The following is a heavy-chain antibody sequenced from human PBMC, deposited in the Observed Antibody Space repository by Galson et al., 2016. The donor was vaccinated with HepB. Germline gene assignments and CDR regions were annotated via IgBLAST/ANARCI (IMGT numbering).Heavy chain of an antibody. CDR1: GFTFSTYP. Sequence: SLRLCCAASGFTFSTYPMGWVRQAPGKGPEWVSAINAGGNNRYYSDSVKGRFAISRHNSKNTRYLPLDNLRGEDTAVYYCVKYVGLDGFEYWGQGTLV. V-gene: IGHV3-23*01. J-gene: IGHJ4*02. CDR3: VKYVGLDGFEY. D-gene: IGHD3/OR15-3a*01. CDR2: INAGGNNR.